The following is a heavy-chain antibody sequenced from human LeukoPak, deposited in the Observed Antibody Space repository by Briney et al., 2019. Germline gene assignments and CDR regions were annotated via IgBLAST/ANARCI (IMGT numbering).Heavy chain of an antibody. J-gene: IGHJ3*02. D-gene: IGHD3-10*01. CDR3: ARERTVRGVIFRSDAFDI. CDR2: IYTSGST. V-gene: IGHV4-4*07. Sequence: SETLPLTCTVSGGSISSYYWSWIRQPAGKGLEWIGRIYTSGSTNYNPSLKSRVTMSVDTSKNQFSLKLSSVTAADTAVYYCARERTVRGVIFRSDAFDIWGQGTMVTVSS. CDR1: GGSISSYY.